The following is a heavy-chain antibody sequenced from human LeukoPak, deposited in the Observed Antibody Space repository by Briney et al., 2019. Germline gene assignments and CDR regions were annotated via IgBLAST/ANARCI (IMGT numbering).Heavy chain of an antibody. V-gene: IGHV3-21*04. D-gene: IGHD3-3*01. Sequence: GGSLRLSCAASGFTFSSYSMNWVRQAPGKGLEWVSSISSSSSYIYYADSVKGRFTISRDNAKNSLYLQMNSLRAEDTAVYYCAKGGLRFLEWLLLGHFDYWGQGTLVTVSS. CDR2: ISSSSSYI. J-gene: IGHJ4*02. CDR1: GFTFSSYS. CDR3: AKGGLRFLEWLLLGHFDY.